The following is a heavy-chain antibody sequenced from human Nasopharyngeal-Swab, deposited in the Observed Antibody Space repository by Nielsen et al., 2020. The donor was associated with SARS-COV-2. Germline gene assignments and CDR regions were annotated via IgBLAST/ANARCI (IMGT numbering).Heavy chain of an antibody. CDR3: ARSAGITIFGVVIDYYYYMDV. CDR2: ISRSGSTI. J-gene: IGHJ6*03. D-gene: IGHD3-3*01. CDR1: GFTFSDYY. Sequence: GGSLRLSCAASGFTFSDYYMSWIRQAPGKGLEWVSYISRSGSTIYYADSVKGRFTISRDNAKNSLYLQMNSLRAEDTAVYYCARSAGITIFGVVIDYYYYMDVWGKGTTVTVSS. V-gene: IGHV3-11*01.